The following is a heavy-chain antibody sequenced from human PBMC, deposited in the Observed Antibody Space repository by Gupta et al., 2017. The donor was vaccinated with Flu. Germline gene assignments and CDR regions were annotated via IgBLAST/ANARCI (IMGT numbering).Heavy chain of an antibody. J-gene: IGHJ5*02. CDR2: IIPIFGTA. CDR3: ARGTLKSQYCSSTSCYIDP. D-gene: IGHD2-2*02. Sequence: SWVRQAPGQGLEWMGGIIPIFGTANYAQKFQGRVTITADESTSTAYMELSSLRSEDTAVYYCARGTLKSQYCSSTSCYIDPWGQGTLVTVSS. V-gene: IGHV1-69*01.